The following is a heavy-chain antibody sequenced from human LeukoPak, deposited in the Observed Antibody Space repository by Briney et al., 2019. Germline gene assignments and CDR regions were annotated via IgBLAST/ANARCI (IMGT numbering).Heavy chain of an antibody. CDR3: AKKGDSGLNSAYYFDS. D-gene: IGHD6-19*01. V-gene: IGHV3-30-3*02. CDR1: GFTFSSYA. J-gene: IGHJ4*02. CDR2: ISYDGSNK. Sequence: GGSLRLSCAASGFTFSSYAMHWVRQAPGKGLEWVAVISYDGSNKYYADSVKGLFTISRDNSKNTLYLQMNSLRAEDTAVYYCAKKGDSGLNSAYYFDSWGQGTLVIVSS.